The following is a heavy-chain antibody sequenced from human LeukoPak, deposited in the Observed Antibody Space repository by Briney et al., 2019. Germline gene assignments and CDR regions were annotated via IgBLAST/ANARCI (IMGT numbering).Heavy chain of an antibody. CDR2: IYHSGST. Sequence: SGTLSLTCAVSGGSISSSNWWGWVRQPPGKGLEWSGEIYHSGSTNYNPSLKSRVTISVDKYKNQFSLKLSAVTAADTAVYYCARDLEGDPYFDYWGQGTLVTVSS. V-gene: IGHV4-4*02. CDR3: ARDLEGDPYFDY. D-gene: IGHD3-3*01. J-gene: IGHJ4*02. CDR1: GGSISSSNW.